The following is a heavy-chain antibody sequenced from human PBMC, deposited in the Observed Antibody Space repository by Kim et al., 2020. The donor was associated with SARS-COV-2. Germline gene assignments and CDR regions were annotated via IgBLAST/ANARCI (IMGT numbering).Heavy chain of an antibody. CDR1: GFTFSDYY. D-gene: IGHD3-10*01. V-gene: IGHV3-11*04. CDR2: ISSSGSTI. CDR3: ARVGRVWFGEVYFDY. Sequence: GGSLRLSCAASGFTFSDYYMSWIRQAPGKGLEWVSYISSSGSTIYYADSVKGRFTISRDNAKNSLYLQMNSLRAEDTAGYYCARVGRVWFGEVYFDYWGQGTLVTVSS. J-gene: IGHJ4*02.